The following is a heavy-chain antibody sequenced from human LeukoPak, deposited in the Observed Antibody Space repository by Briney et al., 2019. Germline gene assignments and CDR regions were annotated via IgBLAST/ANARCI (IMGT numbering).Heavy chain of an antibody. D-gene: IGHD2-2*02. Sequence: GGSLRLSCAASGFTFSSYSMNWVRQAPGKGLEWVSYISSSSSTIYYADSVKGRFTISRDNAKNSLYLQMNSLRAEDTAVYYCATLGSIVVVPAAIDPWGQGTLVTVSS. CDR2: ISSSSSTI. J-gene: IGHJ5*02. CDR1: GFTFSSYS. V-gene: IGHV3-48*04. CDR3: ATLGSIVVVPAAIDP.